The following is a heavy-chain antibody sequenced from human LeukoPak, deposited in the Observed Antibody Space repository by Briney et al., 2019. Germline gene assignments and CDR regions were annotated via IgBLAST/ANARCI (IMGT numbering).Heavy chain of an antibody. V-gene: IGHV3-7*05. Sequence: GGSLRLSCTASGFTFRTYWMSWVRQAPGKGLEWVANIDQDGSVKYYVDSVKGRFTISRDNAKNSLYLQMNSLRAEDTAVYYCAKDTSGSRLVAGGTWGQGTLVTVSS. CDR3: AKDTSGSRLVAGGT. CDR2: IDQDGSVK. D-gene: IGHD6-13*01. CDR1: GFTFRTYW. J-gene: IGHJ4*02.